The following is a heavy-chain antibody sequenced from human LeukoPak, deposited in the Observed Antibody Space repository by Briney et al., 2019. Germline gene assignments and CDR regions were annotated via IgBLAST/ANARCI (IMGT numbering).Heavy chain of an antibody. D-gene: IGHD6-13*01. CDR3: AREGMGSSSSAFDI. J-gene: IGHJ3*02. Sequence: ASVKVSCKASGYTFTGYYMHWVRQAPGQGLEWMGWINPNSGGTNYAQKFQGRVTMTRDTSTSTVYMELSSLRSEDTAVYYCAREGMGSSSSAFDIWGQGTMVTVSS. CDR2: INPNSGGT. V-gene: IGHV1-2*02. CDR1: GYTFTGYY.